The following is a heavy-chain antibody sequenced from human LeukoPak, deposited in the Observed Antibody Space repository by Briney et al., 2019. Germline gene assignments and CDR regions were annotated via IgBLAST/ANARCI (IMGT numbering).Heavy chain of an antibody. Sequence: GGSLRLSCAASGFTFDDYAMHWVRQAPGKGLEWVSGISWNGGSTGYADSVKGRFTISRDNAKNSLYLQMNSLRAEDTALYYCARDPSGYDYLDYWGQGTLVTVSS. J-gene: IGHJ4*02. V-gene: IGHV3-20*04. CDR1: GFTFDDYA. CDR3: ARDPSGYDYLDY. D-gene: IGHD5-12*01. CDR2: ISWNGGST.